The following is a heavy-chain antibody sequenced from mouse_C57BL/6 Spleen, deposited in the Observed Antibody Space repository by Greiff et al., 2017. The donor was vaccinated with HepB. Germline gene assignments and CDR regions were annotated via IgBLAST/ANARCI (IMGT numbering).Heavy chain of an antibody. J-gene: IGHJ4*01. V-gene: IGHV1-15*01. D-gene: IGHD4-1*01. CDR3: TRRELGVAMDY. CDR2: IDPETGGT. CDR1: GYTFTDYE. Sequence: VQLQQSGAELVRPGASVTLSCKASGYTFTDYEMHWVKQTPVHGLEWIGAIDPETGGTAYNQKFKGKAILTADKSSSTAYMELRSLTSEDSAVYYCTRRELGVAMDYWGQGTSVTVSS.